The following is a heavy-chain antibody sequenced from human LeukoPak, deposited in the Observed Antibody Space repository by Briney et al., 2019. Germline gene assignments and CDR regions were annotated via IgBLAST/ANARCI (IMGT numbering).Heavy chain of an antibody. CDR2: ILHTGPT. V-gene: IGHV4-4*02. Sequence: ASETLSLTCAVSGVSITDNWWSWVRQPPGKGLEWIGEILHTGPTNFNPSLKSRVTISMDKSKNQLSLRLNSVTAADTAIYYCVRGGTYYLPYWGQGILVTVSS. CDR3: VRGGTYYLPY. D-gene: IGHD1-26*01. J-gene: IGHJ4*02. CDR1: GVSITDNW.